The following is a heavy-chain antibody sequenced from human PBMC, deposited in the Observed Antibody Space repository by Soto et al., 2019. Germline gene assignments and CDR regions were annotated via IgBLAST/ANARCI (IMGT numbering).Heavy chain of an antibody. D-gene: IGHD3-3*01. CDR3: ASGGETPYYDFWSGYYNNWFDP. V-gene: IGHV4-34*01. J-gene: IGHJ5*02. CDR1: GGSFSGYY. Sequence: ETLSLTCAVYGGSFSGYYWSWIRQPPGKGLEWIGEINHSGSTNYNPSLKSRVTISVDTSKNQFSLKLSSVTAADTAVYYCASGGETPYYDFWSGYYNNWFDPWGQGTLVTVSS. CDR2: INHSGST.